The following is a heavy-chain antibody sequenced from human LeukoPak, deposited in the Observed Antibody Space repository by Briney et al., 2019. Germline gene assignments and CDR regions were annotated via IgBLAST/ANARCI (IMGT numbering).Heavy chain of an antibody. V-gene: IGHV1-46*01. CDR1: GYTLTELS. J-gene: IGHJ4*02. CDR2: INPSGGST. Sequence: GASVKVSCKVSGYTLTELSMHWVRQAPGQGLEWMGIINPSGGSTSYAQKFQGRVTMTRDTSTSTVYMELSSLRSEDTAVYYCARDTRYDSSGYYYGYWGQGTLVTVSS. D-gene: IGHD3-22*01. CDR3: ARDTRYDSSGYYYGY.